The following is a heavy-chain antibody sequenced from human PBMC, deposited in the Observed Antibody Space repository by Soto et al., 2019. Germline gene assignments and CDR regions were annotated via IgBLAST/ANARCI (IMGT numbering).Heavy chain of an antibody. CDR1: GDSVSSNSAA. CDR3: ARGQGYCSGGSCYSDAFDI. D-gene: IGHD2-15*01. J-gene: IGHJ3*02. V-gene: IGHV6-1*01. Sequence: SETLSLTCAISGDSVSSNSAAWNWIRQSPSRGLEWLGRTYYRSKWYNDYAVSVKSRITINPDTSKNQFSLQLNSVTPEDTAVYYCARGQGYCSGGSCYSDAFDIWGQGTMVTVSS. CDR2: TYYRSKWYN.